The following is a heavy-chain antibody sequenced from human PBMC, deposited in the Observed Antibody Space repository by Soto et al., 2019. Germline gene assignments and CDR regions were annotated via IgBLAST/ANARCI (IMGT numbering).Heavy chain of an antibody. CDR1: GDSITSSSHY. J-gene: IGHJ4*02. Sequence: QLQLQESGPGLVKPSETLSLTCTVSGDSITSSSHYWGWIRQPPGKGLECIANIYYDGNTYYNPSLKLRVAISLHPSKNQFSLRLNSVTAADTAVYYCARSSIEPRVFMYPFDSWGQGTLVTVSS. CDR3: ARSSIEPRVFMYPFDS. CDR2: IYYDGNT. V-gene: IGHV4-39*01. D-gene: IGHD6-6*01.